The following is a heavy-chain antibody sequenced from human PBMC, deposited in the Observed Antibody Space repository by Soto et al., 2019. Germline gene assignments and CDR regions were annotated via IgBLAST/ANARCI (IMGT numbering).Heavy chain of an antibody. CDR1: GLTLTISS. CDR2: IDVGSGNT. D-gene: IGHD3-22*01. J-gene: IGHJ6*02. V-gene: IGHV1-58*01. Sequence: VKVSCKASGLTLTISSVQWLRKARGQRLGCIGWIDVGSGNTNYAQKFRERVTINRDMSTSTAYMELSSLRSEDTAVYYCAAPVYYDSSGPPDYYYSGMDVWGQGTTVTVSS. CDR3: AAPVYYDSSGPPDYYYSGMDV.